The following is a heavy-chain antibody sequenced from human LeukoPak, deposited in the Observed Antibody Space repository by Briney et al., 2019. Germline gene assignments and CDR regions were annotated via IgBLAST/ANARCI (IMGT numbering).Heavy chain of an antibody. CDR3: ARGGGYYDSSGYDWDYYFDY. J-gene: IGHJ4*02. V-gene: IGHV4-61*02. Sequence: SQTLSLTCTVSGGSISSGSYYWSWIRQPAGKGLEWIGRIYTSGSTNYNPSLKSRVTISVDTSKNQFSLKLSSVTAADTAVYYCARGGGYYDSSGYDWDYYFDYWGQGTLVTVSS. CDR2: IYTSGST. D-gene: IGHD3-22*01. CDR1: GGSISSGSYY.